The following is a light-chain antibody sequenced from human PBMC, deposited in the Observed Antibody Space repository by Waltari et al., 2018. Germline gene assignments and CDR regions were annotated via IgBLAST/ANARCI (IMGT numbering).Light chain of an antibody. CDR3: QHYLRLPVT. J-gene: IGKJ1*01. V-gene: IGKV3-20*01. Sequence: DIVLTQSPGTLSLSVGERATVSCRASESVSRALAWYQQKPGQAPRLLIYGASTRATGIPDRCSGSGSRTDFSTTISRLEPDDFAVYYCQHYLRLPVTFGQGTTVEI. CDR1: ESVSRA. CDR2: GAS.